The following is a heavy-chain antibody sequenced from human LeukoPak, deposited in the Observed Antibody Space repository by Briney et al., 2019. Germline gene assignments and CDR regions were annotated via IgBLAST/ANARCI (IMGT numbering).Heavy chain of an antibody. CDR2: IYYSGST. D-gene: IGHD2-15*01. CDR1: GGSISSYY. J-gene: IGHJ4*02. V-gene: IGHV4-59*01. CDR3: ARDPGYCSGGSCYFDY. Sequence: SETLSLTCTVSGGSISSYYWSWIRRPPGKGLEWIGYIYYSGSTNYNPSLKSRVTISVDTSKNQFSLKLSSVTAADTAVYYCARDPGYCSGGSCYFDYWGQGTLVTVSS.